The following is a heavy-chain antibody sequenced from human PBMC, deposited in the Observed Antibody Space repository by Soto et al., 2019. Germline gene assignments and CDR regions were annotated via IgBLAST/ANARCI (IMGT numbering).Heavy chain of an antibody. J-gene: IGHJ4*02. D-gene: IGHD3-9*01. CDR3: AQDAYDFPEGRFDR. V-gene: IGHV3-30-3*02. CDR1: GVTFRNLC. CDR2: ISYDGGKQ. Sequence: GGSLRLSCTVSGVTFRNLCFHWVRRAPGKGRQWVAAISYDGGKQYYTESVRGRFTISRDNSKNTLFLQMNSLKTEDTALYYCAQDAYDFPEGRFDRWGQGTLVTVSS.